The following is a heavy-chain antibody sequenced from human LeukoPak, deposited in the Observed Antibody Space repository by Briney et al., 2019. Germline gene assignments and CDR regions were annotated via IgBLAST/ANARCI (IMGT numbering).Heavy chain of an antibody. V-gene: IGHV3-74*01. CDR1: GFTFSTYW. D-gene: IGHD2-8*01. CDR3: ARDADGPGSLIDY. Sequence: AGGSLRLSCAASGFTFSTYWMQWVRQAPGKGLVWVSRINNDGSGTTYADSVKGRFTISRDNPKNTVFLQMNSLRDEDTAVYYCARDADGPGSLIDYWGQGALVTVSS. CDR2: INNDGSGT. J-gene: IGHJ4*02.